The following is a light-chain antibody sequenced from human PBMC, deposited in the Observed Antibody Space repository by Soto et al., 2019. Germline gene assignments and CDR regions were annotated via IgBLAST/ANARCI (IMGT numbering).Light chain of an antibody. Sequence: EIVLPQSPGTLSLSPGEGASLSCRASQAISGNYLAWYQHKPGQAPRLLMYGASSRATGIPDRFSGSGSGTDFTLTISRLEPEDFAVYYCQQYGSSPPITFGQGTRLEIK. V-gene: IGKV3-20*01. CDR1: QAISGNY. J-gene: IGKJ5*01. CDR3: QQYGSSPPIT. CDR2: GAS.